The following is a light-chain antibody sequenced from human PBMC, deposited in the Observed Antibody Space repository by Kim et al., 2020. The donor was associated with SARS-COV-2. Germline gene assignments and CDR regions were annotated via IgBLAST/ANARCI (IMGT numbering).Light chain of an antibody. CDR1: SGHSNYA. CDR3: QSWATGIQV. V-gene: IGLV4-69*01. J-gene: IGLJ3*02. Sequence: QLVLTQSPSASASLGASVKLTCTLSSGHSNYAITWHQQQPEKGPRYLMKLNSDGSHNKGDGIPDRFSGSSSGAERYLTFSSLQSEDEADYYCQSWATGIQVFGGGTQLTVL. CDR2: LNSDGSH.